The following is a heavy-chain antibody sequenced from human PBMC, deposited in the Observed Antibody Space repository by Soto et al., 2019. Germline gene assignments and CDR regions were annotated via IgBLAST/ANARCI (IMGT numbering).Heavy chain of an antibody. V-gene: IGHV3-23*01. Sequence: EVQLLESGGGLVQPGGSLRLSCAASGFTFSSYAMSWVRQAPGKGLEWVSAISGSGGDTYYADSVKGRFTISRDNSKNTVYLQMNSLRAEDTSVHYCAKLTRDSTSSWLFDYWGQGTLVTVPS. CDR2: ISGSGGDT. D-gene: IGHD6-6*01. CDR3: AKLTRDSTSSWLFDY. CDR1: GFTFSSYA. J-gene: IGHJ4*02.